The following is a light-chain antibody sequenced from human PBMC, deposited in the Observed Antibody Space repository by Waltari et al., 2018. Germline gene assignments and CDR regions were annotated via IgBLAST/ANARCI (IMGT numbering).Light chain of an antibody. J-gene: IGLJ3*02. V-gene: IGLV8-61*01. CDR3: VLYMGSGISV. Sequence: QTVVTQEPSFSVSPGGTVTLTCGLISGSVSTNFYPTWYQQTPGQAPRTLIYSTNHRSSGVPGRFSGSIPGNKAALTITGAQADDESDYYCVLYMGSGISVFGGGTKLTVL. CDR2: STN. CDR1: SGSVSTNFY.